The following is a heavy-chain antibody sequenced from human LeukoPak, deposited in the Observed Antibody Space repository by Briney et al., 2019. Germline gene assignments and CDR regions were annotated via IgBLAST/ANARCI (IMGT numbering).Heavy chain of an antibody. V-gene: IGHV3-30*04. CDR3: ARDPYGDSLDY. D-gene: IGHD4-17*01. Sequence: GGSLRLSCAASGFTFSSYAMHWVRQAPGKGLEWVAVISYDGSNKYYADSVKGRFTISRDNSKNTLYLQMNSLRAEDTAVYYCARDPYGDSLDYWGQGTLVTVSS. CDR2: ISYDGSNK. J-gene: IGHJ4*02. CDR1: GFTFSSYA.